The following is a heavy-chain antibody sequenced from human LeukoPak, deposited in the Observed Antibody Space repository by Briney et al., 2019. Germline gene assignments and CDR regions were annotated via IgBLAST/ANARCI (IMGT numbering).Heavy chain of an antibody. CDR3: AKAQTAGTTDAFDI. CDR2: ISWNSGSI. CDR1: GFTFDDYA. V-gene: IGHV3-9*03. Sequence: QPGGSLRLSCAASGFTFDDYAMHWVRQAPGKGLEWVSGISWNSGSIGYADSVKGRFTISRDNAKNSLYLQMNSLRAEDMALYYCAKAQTAGTTDAFDIWGQGTMVTVSS. J-gene: IGHJ3*02. D-gene: IGHD1-14*01.